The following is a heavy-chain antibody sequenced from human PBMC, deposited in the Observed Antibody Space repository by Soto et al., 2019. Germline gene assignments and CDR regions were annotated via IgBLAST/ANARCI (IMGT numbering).Heavy chain of an antibody. Sequence: PGGSLRLSCAASGFTVSSNYMSWVRQPPGKGLEWVSVIYAGGGTYYADSVKGRFTIPRDNSKNTVYLQMNSLRAEDTAVYYCAKDITAVAFSFPPSKHWGQGTLVTVSS. CDR2: IYAGGGT. J-gene: IGHJ4*02. CDR3: AKDITAVAFSFPPSKH. V-gene: IGHV3-53*01. CDR1: GFTVSSNY. D-gene: IGHD6-19*01.